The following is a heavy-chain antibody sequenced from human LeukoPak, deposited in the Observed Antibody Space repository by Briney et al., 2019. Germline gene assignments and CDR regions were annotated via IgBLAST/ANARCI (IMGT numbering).Heavy chain of an antibody. CDR2: ISAYNGNT. Sequence: GSSVKVSCKASGGTFSSYAISWVRQAPGQGLEWMGWISAYNGNTNYAQKLQGRVTMTTDTSTSTAYMELSSLRSEDTAVYYCASCPGPCYYYHGMDVWGQGTTVTVSS. J-gene: IGHJ6*02. V-gene: IGHV1-18*01. CDR1: GGTFSSYA. CDR3: ASCPGPCYYYHGMDV.